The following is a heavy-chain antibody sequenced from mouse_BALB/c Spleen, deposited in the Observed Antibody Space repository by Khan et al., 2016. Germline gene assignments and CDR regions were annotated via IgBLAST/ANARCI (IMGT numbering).Heavy chain of an antibody. CDR1: GYTFTSYW. J-gene: IGHJ3*01. CDR2: INPSTGYT. Sequence: QVQLKQSGAELVKPGASVKMSCKASGYTFTSYWMHWVKQRPGQGLEWIGYINPSTGYTEYNQKFKDKATLTADKSSSTAYMQLSSLTSEDSAVXYWAIWAYYSNYLFAYWGQGTLVTVSA. V-gene: IGHV1-7*01. D-gene: IGHD2-5*01. CDR3: AIWAYYSNYLFAY.